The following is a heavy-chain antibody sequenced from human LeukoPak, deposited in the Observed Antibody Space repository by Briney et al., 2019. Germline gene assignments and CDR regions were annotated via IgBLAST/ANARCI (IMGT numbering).Heavy chain of an antibody. J-gene: IGHJ4*02. Sequence: PGGSLRLSCAASGFTFSSYWMSWVRQAPGKGLEWVANIKQDGSEKYYVDSVKGRFTISRDNAKNSLYLQMNSLRAEDTAVYYCVCHLWFGDRIEVYYFDYWGQGTLVTVSS. CDR1: GFTFSSYW. V-gene: IGHV3-7*01. D-gene: IGHD3-10*01. CDR2: IKQDGSEK. CDR3: VCHLWFGDRIEVYYFDY.